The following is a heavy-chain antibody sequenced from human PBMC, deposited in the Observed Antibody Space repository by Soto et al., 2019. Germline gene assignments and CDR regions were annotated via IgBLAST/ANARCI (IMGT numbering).Heavy chain of an antibody. CDR3: ARAHFGGNTDY. J-gene: IGHJ4*02. CDR2: VNGAGSNT. D-gene: IGHD2-15*01. Sequence: EVQLVESGGDLVQPGGSLRLSCVASGFSFSSYCIHWVRHVPGKGLVWVSRVNGAGSNTDYADSVKSRFTISRKNTKKTLYLQMNSLRADDTPVYYCARAHFGGNTDYWGQGTLVTVSS. CDR1: GFSFSSYC. V-gene: IGHV3-74*01.